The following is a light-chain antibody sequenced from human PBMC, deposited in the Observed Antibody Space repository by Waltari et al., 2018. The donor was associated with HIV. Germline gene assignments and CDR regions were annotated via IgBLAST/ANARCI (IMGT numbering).Light chain of an antibody. CDR3: QAWDSSTVL. CDR2: DVS. V-gene: IGLV2-11*01. CDR1: SSDVGSYNY. Sequence: QSALTQPASVSGFPGQSITISCTGSSSDVGSYNYVSWYQQHPGKAPKLLIYDVSKRPLGIPERVSGSKSGNTATLTISGTQPMDEADYFCQAWDSSTVLFGGGTKLTVL. J-gene: IGLJ2*01.